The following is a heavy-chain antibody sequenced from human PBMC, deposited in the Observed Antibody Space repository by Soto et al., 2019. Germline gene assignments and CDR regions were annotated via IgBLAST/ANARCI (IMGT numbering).Heavy chain of an antibody. CDR3: ARQPHRGDSSGWYVGSDY. Sequence: QVQLVQSGAEVKKPGASVKVSCKASGYTFTSYDINWVRQATGQGLERMGWMNPNSGNTGYAQKFQGRVTMTRNTSISTAYMELSSLRSEDTAVYYCARQPHRGDSSGWYVGSDYWGQGTLVTVSS. CDR1: GYTFTSYD. CDR2: MNPNSGNT. D-gene: IGHD6-19*01. J-gene: IGHJ4*02. V-gene: IGHV1-8*01.